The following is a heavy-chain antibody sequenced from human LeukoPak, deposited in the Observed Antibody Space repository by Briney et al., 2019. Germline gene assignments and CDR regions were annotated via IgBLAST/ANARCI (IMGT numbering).Heavy chain of an antibody. Sequence: ASVKVSCKASGYTFTSYDINWVRQATGQGLEWMGWMNPNSGNTGYAQKFQGRVTMTRNTSISTAYMELSSLRSEDTAVYYCARSEMATITGNWFDPWGQGTLVTISS. J-gene: IGHJ5*02. V-gene: IGHV1-8*01. D-gene: IGHD5-12*01. CDR2: MNPNSGNT. CDR3: ARSEMATITGNWFDP. CDR1: GYTFTSYD.